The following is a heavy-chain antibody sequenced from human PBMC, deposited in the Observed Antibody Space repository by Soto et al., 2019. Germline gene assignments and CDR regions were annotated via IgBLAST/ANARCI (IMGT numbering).Heavy chain of an antibody. CDR1: GGSISSYY. CDR3: AVPPDDYSVYLNI. V-gene: IGHV4-59*03. Sequence: SETLSLTCTVSGGSISSYYWSWIRQPPGKGLEWIGYIYYSGNTNYAQKFQERVTITRDMSTSTAYMELSSLRSEDTAVYYCAVPPDDYSVYLNIWGQGTMVTVSS. D-gene: IGHD4-17*01. J-gene: IGHJ3*02. CDR2: IYYSGNT.